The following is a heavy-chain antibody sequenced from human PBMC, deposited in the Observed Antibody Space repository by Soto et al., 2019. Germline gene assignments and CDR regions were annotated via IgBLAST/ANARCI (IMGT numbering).Heavy chain of an antibody. J-gene: IGHJ4*02. V-gene: IGHV1-46*03. Sequence: QVQLVQSGAEVKKPGASVKVSCKASGYTFTSYYMHWVRQAPGQGLEWMGIINPSGGSTSYAHKFQGRVTMTRDTSTSTVYMELSSLRSEDTAVYYCARDRGKDIVVVPAATLGYYFDYWGQGTLVTVSS. D-gene: IGHD2-2*01. CDR2: INPSGGST. CDR3: ARDRGKDIVVVPAATLGYYFDY. CDR1: GYTFTSYY.